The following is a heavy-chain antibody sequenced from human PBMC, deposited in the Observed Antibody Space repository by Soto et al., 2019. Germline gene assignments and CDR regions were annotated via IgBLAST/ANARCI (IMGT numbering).Heavy chain of an antibody. CDR3: ATDGASSAYGDAFDI. Sequence: QVPLVESGGGVVQPGSSLRLSCAASGFTFSSYAMHWVRQAPGKGLEWVAFISYDGGGKYYAGSVKGRFTISRENSKNPLYMQMNTLRAEDTAVYYCATDGASSAYGDAFDIWGQGTMVPVSS. V-gene: IGHV3-30-3*01. J-gene: IGHJ3*02. CDR1: GFTFSSYA. D-gene: IGHD6-25*01. CDR2: ISYDGGGK.